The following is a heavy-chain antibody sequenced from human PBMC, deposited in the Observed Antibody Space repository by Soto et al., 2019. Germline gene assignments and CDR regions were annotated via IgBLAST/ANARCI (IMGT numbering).Heavy chain of an antibody. D-gene: IGHD3-22*01. CDR1: GGTFSSYA. V-gene: IGHV1-69*13. J-gene: IGHJ4*02. CDR3: ATGRYYYDSSGYPPAAY. CDR2: IIPIFGTA. Sequence: ASVKVSCKASGGTFSSYAISWVRQAPGQGLEWMGGIIPIFGTANYAQKFQGRVTITADESTSTAYMELSSLRTEDTAVYYCATGRYYYDSSGYPPAAYWGQGTLVTVSS.